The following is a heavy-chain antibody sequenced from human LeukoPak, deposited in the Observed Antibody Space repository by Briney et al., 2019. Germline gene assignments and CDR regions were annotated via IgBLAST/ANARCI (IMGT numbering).Heavy chain of an antibody. D-gene: IGHD3-10*01. Sequence: PGGSLRLSCAASGFTFSGSAMHWVRQASGKGLEWVSSLSSSGNDIDHADSVKGRFTISRDTAKNSLYLQMSSLRSEDTAVYYCARAGSSASYFYLWGQGTLVTVSS. J-gene: IGHJ4*02. CDR3: ARAGSSASYFYL. CDR2: LSSSGNDI. V-gene: IGHV3-21*06. CDR1: GFTFSGSA.